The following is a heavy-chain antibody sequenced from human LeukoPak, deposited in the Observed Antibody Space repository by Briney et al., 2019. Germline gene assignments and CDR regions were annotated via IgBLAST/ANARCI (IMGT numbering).Heavy chain of an antibody. CDR3: TRESGPYCPFGY. CDR2: ISLTGRT. CDR1: GGSITSTNW. Sequence: NASETLSRTCGVSGGSITSTNWWSWVRQPPGQGLEWIGEISLTGRTNYNPSLIGRVIMSLDESRNQLSLTLTSVTAADTAMYYCTRESGPYCPFGYWGQGTLVVVPS. J-gene: IGHJ4*02. D-gene: IGHD1-26*01. V-gene: IGHV4-4*02.